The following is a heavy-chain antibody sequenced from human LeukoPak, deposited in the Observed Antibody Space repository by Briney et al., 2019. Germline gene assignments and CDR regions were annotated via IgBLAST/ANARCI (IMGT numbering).Heavy chain of an antibody. D-gene: IGHD2-2*01. CDR3: ARAYQPDAFDI. V-gene: IGHV1-46*01. CDR2: INPSGGST. Sequence: ASVTVSCKASGYTFTSYYMHWVRQAPGQGLEWMGIINPSGGSTSYAQKFQGRVTMTRDTSTSTVYMELSSLRSEDTAVYYCARAYQPDAFDIWGQGTMVTVSS. CDR1: GYTFTSYY. J-gene: IGHJ3*02.